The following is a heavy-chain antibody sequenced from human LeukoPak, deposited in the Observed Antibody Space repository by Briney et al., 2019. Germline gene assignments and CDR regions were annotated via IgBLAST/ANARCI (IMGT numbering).Heavy chain of an antibody. CDR1: GYTFTSYA. V-gene: IGHV1-3*01. J-gene: IGHJ3*02. Sequence: ASVKVSCKASGYTFTSYAMHWVRQAPGQRLEWMGWINAGNGNTKYSQKFQGRVTITRDTSASTAYMELSRLRSEDTAVYSCARDRRELDAFDIWGQGPMVTVPS. D-gene: IGHD1-26*01. CDR2: INAGNGNT. CDR3: ARDRRELDAFDI.